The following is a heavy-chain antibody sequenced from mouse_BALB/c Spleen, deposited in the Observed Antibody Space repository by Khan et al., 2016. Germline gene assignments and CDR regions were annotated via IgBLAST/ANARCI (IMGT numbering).Heavy chain of an antibody. CDR3: ARLGTLCNMDY. D-gene: IGHD3-1*01. CDR1: GYSITSDYA. J-gene: IGHJ4*01. CDR2: INYSGST. V-gene: IGHV3-2*02. Sequence: EVQLQESGPGLVKPSQSLSLTCTVTGYSITSDYAWNWIRQFPGNKLEWMGYINYSGSTSYNPSLKSRISITRDTSKNQLFLQLNSVTPEDTATYHCARLGTLCNMDYWGQGTADTVSS.